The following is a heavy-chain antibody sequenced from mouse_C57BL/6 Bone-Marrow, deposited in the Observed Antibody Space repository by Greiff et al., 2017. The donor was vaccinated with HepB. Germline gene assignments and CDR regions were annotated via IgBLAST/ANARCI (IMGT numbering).Heavy chain of an antibody. V-gene: IGHV1-64*01. CDR1: GYTFTSYW. Sequence: QVQLQQPGAELVKPGASVKLSCKASGYTFTSYWMHWVKQRPGQGLEWIGMIHPNSGSTNYNEKFKSKATLTVDESSSTAYMQLSSLTSEDSAVYYCARRNLPGYYYAMDYWGQGTSVTVSS. D-gene: IGHD2-1*01. CDR3: ARRNLPGYYYAMDY. CDR2: IHPNSGST. J-gene: IGHJ4*01.